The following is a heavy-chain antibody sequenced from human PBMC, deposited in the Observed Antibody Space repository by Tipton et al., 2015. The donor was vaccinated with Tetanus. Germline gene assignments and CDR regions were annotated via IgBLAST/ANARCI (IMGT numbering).Heavy chain of an antibody. Sequence: TLSLTCVVYGGSFSGYYWTWIRQPPGKGLEWIGEINHSGTTNYNPSLKSGVTILVDTSKNQFSLNLSSGTAADTAVYYCARGLGSRLAPGGSVDSWGQGTLVTVSS. D-gene: IGHD3-10*01. CDR2: INHSGTT. CDR3: ARGLGSRLAPGGSVDS. CDR1: GGSFSGYY. V-gene: IGHV4-34*01. J-gene: IGHJ5*01.